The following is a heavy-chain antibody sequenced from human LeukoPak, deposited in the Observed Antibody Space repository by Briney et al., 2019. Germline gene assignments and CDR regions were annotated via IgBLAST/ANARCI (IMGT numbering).Heavy chain of an antibody. CDR1: GGSFSGYY. CDR2: INHSGST. CDR3: ARRYCSSTSCFRSWFDP. Sequence: SETLSLTCAVYGGSFSGYYWSWIRQPPGKGLEWIGDINHSGSTNYNPSLKSRVTISVDTSKNQFSLKLSSVTAADTAVYYCARRYCSSTSCFRSWFDPWGQGTLVTVSS. D-gene: IGHD2-2*01. J-gene: IGHJ5*02. V-gene: IGHV4-34*01.